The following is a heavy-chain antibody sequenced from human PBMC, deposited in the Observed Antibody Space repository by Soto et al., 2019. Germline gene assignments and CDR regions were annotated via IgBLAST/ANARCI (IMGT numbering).Heavy chain of an antibody. D-gene: IGHD6-19*01. CDR2: ISYDGSNK. J-gene: IGHJ6*02. CDR3: ARAIAVAGTNYYYGMDV. Sequence: GGSLRLSCAASGFTFSSYAMHWVRQAPGKGLEWVAVISYDGSNKYYADSVKGRFTISRDNSKNTLYLQMNSLRAEDTAVYYCARAIAVAGTNYYYGMDVWGQGTTVTVYS. V-gene: IGHV3-30-3*01. CDR1: GFTFSSYA.